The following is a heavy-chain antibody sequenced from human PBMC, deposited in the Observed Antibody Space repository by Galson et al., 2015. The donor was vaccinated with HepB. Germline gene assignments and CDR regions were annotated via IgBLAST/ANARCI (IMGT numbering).Heavy chain of an antibody. CDR2: INPSGGST. V-gene: IGHV1-46*01. Sequence: SVKVSCKASGYTFTSYYMHWVRQAPGQGLEWMGIINPSGGSTSYAQKFQGRVTMTRDTSTSTVYMELSSLRSEDTAVYYCARDIRPYYYDSSGYAFDYWGQGTLVTVSS. D-gene: IGHD3-22*01. CDR1: GYTFTSYY. J-gene: IGHJ4*02. CDR3: ARDIRPYYYDSSGYAFDY.